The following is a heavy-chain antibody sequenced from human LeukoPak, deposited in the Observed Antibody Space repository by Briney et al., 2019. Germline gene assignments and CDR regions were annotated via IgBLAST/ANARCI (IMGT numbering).Heavy chain of an antibody. CDR1: GFTFSSYS. J-gene: IGHJ3*02. CDR2: ISSSSSYI. CDR3: ARDPSTLGAFDI. D-gene: IGHD3-16*01. V-gene: IGHV3-21*01. Sequence: GGSLRLSCAASGFTFSSYSMNWVRQAPGKGLEWGSSISSSSSYIYYADSVKGRFTISRDNAKNSLYLQMNSLRAEDTAVYYCARDPSTLGAFDIWGQGTMVTVSS.